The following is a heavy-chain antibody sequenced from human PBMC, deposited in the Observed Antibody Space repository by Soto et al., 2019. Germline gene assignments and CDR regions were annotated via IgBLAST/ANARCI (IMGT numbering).Heavy chain of an antibody. CDR3: ATLEAGTFDY. CDR1: GYTFTSYG. V-gene: IGHV1-18*01. J-gene: IGHJ4*02. D-gene: IGHD6-19*01. Sequence: ASVKVSCKASGYTFTSYGISWVRQAPGQGLEWMGWISAYNGNTNYAQKFQGRVTMTEDASTDTAYMELSSLRSEDTAVYYCATLEAGTFDYWGQGTLVTVSS. CDR2: ISAYNGNT.